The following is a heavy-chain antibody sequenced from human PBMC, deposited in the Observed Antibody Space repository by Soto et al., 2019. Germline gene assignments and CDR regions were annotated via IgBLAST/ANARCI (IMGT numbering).Heavy chain of an antibody. CDR2: ISGSGGIT. V-gene: IGHV3-23*01. CDR3: AKEVVPGFGEVPYYFDY. CDR1: GFIFSSYA. Sequence: EVQLLESGGGLVQPGGSLRLSCAASGFIFSSYAMSWVRQAPGKGLEWVSAISGSGGITYYADSVKGRFTISRDNSKNTLYLQMNSLRAEDTAVYYCAKEVVPGFGEVPYYFDYWGQGTLVTVSS. D-gene: IGHD3-10*01. J-gene: IGHJ4*02.